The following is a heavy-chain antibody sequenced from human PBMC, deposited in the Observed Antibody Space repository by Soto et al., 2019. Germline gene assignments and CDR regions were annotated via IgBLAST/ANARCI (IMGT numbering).Heavy chain of an antibody. J-gene: IGHJ3*02. V-gene: IGHV1-46*01. CDR1: GYNFMNYY. CDR3: ARDWKAGYSRSGFGAFDI. Sequence: ASVKVSCKASGYNFMNYYIHWVRQAPGQGLEWMGIINPNGATSYAQKFLDRIDMTSDMFTDTVYMDLISLGSEDTAVYFCARDWKAGYSRSGFGAFDIWG. D-gene: IGHD6-13*01. CDR2: INPNGAT.